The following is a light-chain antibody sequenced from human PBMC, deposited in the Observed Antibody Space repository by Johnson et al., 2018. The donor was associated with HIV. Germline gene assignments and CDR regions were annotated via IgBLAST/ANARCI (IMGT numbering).Light chain of an antibody. CDR2: DNN. Sequence: QSVLTQPPSVSAAPGQKVTISCSGSSSNIGNNYVSWYQQLPGTAPKLLIYDNNKRPSGIPDRFSGSKSGTSASLAISGLQAEDEADYYCAAWDDSLNVLFGTGTKVTVL. CDR3: AAWDDSLNVL. CDR1: SSNIGNNY. V-gene: IGLV1-51*01. J-gene: IGLJ1*01.